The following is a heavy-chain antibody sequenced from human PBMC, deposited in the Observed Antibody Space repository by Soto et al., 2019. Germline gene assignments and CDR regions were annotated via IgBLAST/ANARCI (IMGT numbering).Heavy chain of an antibody. J-gene: IGHJ3*02. Sequence: TLSLTCAVSCDSIVWMYLRRWVRQFTGKVLEWLGEIYHSGSTIYNPSLQSRVTLSVDKSKTEFFLKMSSVTAADTAVYYCTSKFGQLLGDAFDIWGQGTMVTV. D-gene: IGHD3-10*01. V-gene: IGHV4-4*02. CDR1: CDSIVWMYL. CDR3: TSKFGQLLGDAFDI. CDR2: IYHSGST.